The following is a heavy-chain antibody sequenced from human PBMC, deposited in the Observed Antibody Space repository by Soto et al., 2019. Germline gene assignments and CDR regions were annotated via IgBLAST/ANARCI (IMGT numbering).Heavy chain of an antibody. CDR2: IKSKIDGGTT. Sequence: GGSLSLSCAASGFTFSNAWMSWVRQAPGKGLEWVGRIKSKIDGGTTDYAAPVKGRSTISRDDSKNTLYLQMNSLKTEDTGVYYCTTGREYDNSGWTPLDYWGQGTLVTVSS. CDR1: GFTFSNAW. CDR3: TTGREYDNSGWTPLDY. J-gene: IGHJ4*02. V-gene: IGHV3-15*01. D-gene: IGHD3-22*01.